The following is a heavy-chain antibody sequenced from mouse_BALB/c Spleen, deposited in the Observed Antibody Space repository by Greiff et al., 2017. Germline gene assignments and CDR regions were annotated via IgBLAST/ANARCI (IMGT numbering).Heavy chain of an antibody. CDR2: IRNKANGYTT. CDR1: GFTFTDYY. Sequence: EVQLVESGGGLVQPGGSLRLSCATSGFTFTDYYMSWVRQPPGKALKWLGFIRNKANGYTTEYSASVKGRFTISRDNSQSILYLQMNTLRAEDSATYYCARDFDYWGQGTTLTVSS. J-gene: IGHJ2*01. CDR3: ARDFDY. V-gene: IGHV7-3*02.